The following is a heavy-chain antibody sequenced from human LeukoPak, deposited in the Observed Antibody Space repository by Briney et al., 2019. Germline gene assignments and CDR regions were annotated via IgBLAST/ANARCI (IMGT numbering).Heavy chain of an antibody. Sequence: GASVKVSCKASGYTFTSYGISWVRQAPGQGLEWMGWISAYNGNTNYAQKLQGRVTMTTDTSTSTAYMELRSLRSDDTAVYYCARVRRVVYAKNVGYWGQGTLVTVSS. CDR2: ISAYNGNT. V-gene: IGHV1-18*01. D-gene: IGHD2-8*02. CDR3: ARVRRVVYAKNVGY. CDR1: GYTFTSYG. J-gene: IGHJ4*02.